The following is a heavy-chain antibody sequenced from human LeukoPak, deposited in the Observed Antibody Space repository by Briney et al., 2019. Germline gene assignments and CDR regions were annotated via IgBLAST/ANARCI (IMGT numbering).Heavy chain of an antibody. CDR2: INPSGDNT. CDR1: GYTFTNNN. J-gene: IGHJ6*02. V-gene: IGHV1-46*01. D-gene: IGHD1-26*01. Sequence: ASGKLCCNTSGYTFTNNNMHMVRHAPGQGPGRMGIINPSGDNTSYAQKFQGRITMTMATSTTTVYMELRSLRSEDTAVYYCARGVGVTQDRNRIHYYYGMDVWGQRTTVTVSS. CDR3: ARGVGVTQDRNRIHYYYGMDV.